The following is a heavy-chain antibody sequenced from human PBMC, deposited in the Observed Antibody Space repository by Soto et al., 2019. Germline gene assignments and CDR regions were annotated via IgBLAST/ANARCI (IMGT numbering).Heavy chain of an antibody. V-gene: IGHV3-30*03. J-gene: IGHJ4*02. Sequence: QAPLVESGGGVVQPGRSLRLSCAASGFTFSSYGMHWVRQAPGTGLEWVAVISYDGGLQHYADSVKGRFTISRDNSKNMVLLQMNSLRADDTAVYYCVSDRGYGHASVPYSWGQGTLVSVSS. CDR3: VSDRGYGHASVPYS. CDR2: ISYDGGLQ. D-gene: IGHD5-18*01. CDR1: GFTFSSYG.